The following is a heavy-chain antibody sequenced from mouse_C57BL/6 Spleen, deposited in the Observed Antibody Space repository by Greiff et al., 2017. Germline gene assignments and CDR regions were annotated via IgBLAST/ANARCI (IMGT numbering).Heavy chain of an antibody. V-gene: IGHV1-69*01. J-gene: IGHJ2*01. CDR2: IDPSDSYT. CDR3: ARRAYSNYFDY. D-gene: IGHD2-5*01. Sequence: QVQLQQPGAELVMPGASVKLSCKASGYTFTSYWMHWVKQRPGQGLEWIGEIDPSDSYTNYNQKFKGKSTLTVDKSSSTAYMQLSGLTSEDSAVYYCARRAYSNYFDYWGQGTTLTVSS. CDR1: GYTFTSYW.